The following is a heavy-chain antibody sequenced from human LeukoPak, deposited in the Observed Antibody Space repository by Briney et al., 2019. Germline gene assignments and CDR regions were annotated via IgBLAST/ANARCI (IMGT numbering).Heavy chain of an antibody. Sequence: SVKVSCTASGGTFSSYAISWVRQAPGQGLEWMGGIIPIFGTANYAQKFQGRVTITADESTSTAYMELSSLRSEDTAVYYCARDQYCSSTSCYEPENRNHFDYWGQGTLVTVSS. CDR2: IIPIFGTA. J-gene: IGHJ4*02. V-gene: IGHV1-69*13. CDR3: ARDQYCSSTSCYEPENRNHFDY. D-gene: IGHD2-2*01. CDR1: GGTFSSYA.